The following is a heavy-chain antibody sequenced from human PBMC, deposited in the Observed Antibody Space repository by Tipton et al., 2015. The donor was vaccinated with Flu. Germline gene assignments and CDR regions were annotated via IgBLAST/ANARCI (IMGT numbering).Heavy chain of an antibody. CDR3: AKDGWDTSGWYPFDY. J-gene: IGHJ4*02. CDR1: GLTFTSYG. V-gene: IGHV3-30*18. Sequence: SLRLSCAASGLTFTSYGMYWVRQAPGKGLEWVAVISYDGSKKDYADSVKGRFTISRDNSKNTLYLQMNSLRAEDTAVYYCAKDGWDTSGWYPFDYWGQGTLVTVSS. CDR2: ISYDGSKK. D-gene: IGHD6-19*01.